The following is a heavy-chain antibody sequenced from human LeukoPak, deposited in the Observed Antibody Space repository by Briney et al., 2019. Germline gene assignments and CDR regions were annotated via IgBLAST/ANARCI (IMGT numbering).Heavy chain of an antibody. CDR2: ISGSGGGT. D-gene: IGHD3-16*01. J-gene: IGHJ4*02. CDR1: GFTFSSYA. CDR3: AKDRDDSSTLFDS. V-gene: IGHV3-23*01. Sequence: GGSLRLSCAASGFTFSSYAMSWVRRAPGKGLQWVSSISGSGGGTYSADSVKGRFTISRDNSKNTLYLQVNSLRVEDTAVYYCAKDRDDSSTLFDSWGQGSLVTVSS.